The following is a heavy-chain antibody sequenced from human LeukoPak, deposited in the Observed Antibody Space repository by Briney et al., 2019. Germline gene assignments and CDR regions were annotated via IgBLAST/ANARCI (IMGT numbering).Heavy chain of an antibody. V-gene: IGHV3-30-3*01. CDR1: GFTFSSYA. Sequence: GGSLRLSCAASGFTFSSYAMHWVRQAPGKGLEWVAVISYDGSNKYYADSVKGRFTISRDNSKNTLYLQMNSLRAEDTAVYYCARVEGYCSSTSCPANYWGQGTLVTVFS. CDR3: ARVEGYCSSTSCPANY. J-gene: IGHJ4*02. CDR2: ISYDGSNK. D-gene: IGHD2-2*01.